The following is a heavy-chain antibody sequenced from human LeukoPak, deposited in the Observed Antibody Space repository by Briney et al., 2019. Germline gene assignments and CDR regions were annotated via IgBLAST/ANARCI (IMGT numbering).Heavy chain of an antibody. J-gene: IGHJ4*02. D-gene: IGHD3-22*01. CDR3: AREVTYYYDSSGY. Sequence: SETLSLTCTVSGGSISTSNYYWGWIRQPPGKGLEWIGYIYYSGTTNYNPSLKSRVTISVDTSKNQFSLKLSSVTAADTAVYYCAREVTYYYDSSGYWGQGTLVTVSS. CDR1: GGSISTSNYY. V-gene: IGHV4-39*07. CDR2: IYYSGTT.